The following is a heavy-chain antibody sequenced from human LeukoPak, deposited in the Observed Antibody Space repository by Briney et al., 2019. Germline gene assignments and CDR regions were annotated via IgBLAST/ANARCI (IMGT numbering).Heavy chain of an antibody. D-gene: IGHD5-18*01. V-gene: IGHV1-46*01. CDR3: ARVGIQQRSFDY. CDR1: GYTFTSYY. CDR2: INPSGGST. Sequence: ASVKVSCKASGYTFTSYYMHWVRQAPGQGLEWMGIINPSGGSTSYAQKFQGRVTITTDESTSTAYMELSSLRSEDTAVYYCARVGIQQRSFDYWGQGTLVTVSS. J-gene: IGHJ4*02.